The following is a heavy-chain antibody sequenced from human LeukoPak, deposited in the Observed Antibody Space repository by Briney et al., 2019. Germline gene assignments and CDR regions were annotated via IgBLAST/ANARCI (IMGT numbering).Heavy chain of an antibody. Sequence: ASVKVSCKASGYTFTSYDINWVRQAPGQGLEWMGWTNPNSGNTGYAQKFQGRVTMTRNTSISTAYMELSSLRSEDTAVYYCARGLELLWFGELFRTDAFDIWGQGTMVTVSS. CDR1: GYTFTSYD. V-gene: IGHV1-8*01. CDR3: ARGLELLWFGELFRTDAFDI. CDR2: TNPNSGNT. D-gene: IGHD3-10*01. J-gene: IGHJ3*02.